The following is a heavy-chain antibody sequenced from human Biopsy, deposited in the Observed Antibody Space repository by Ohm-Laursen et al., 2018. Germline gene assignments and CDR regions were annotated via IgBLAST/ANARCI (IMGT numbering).Heavy chain of an antibody. J-gene: IGHJ3*02. Sequence: SETLSLTCSVSGGSITGYEWSWIRLAPGKGLEWIGYIYYSGGTKYNPSLASRVTFSVDMSKSQFSLKLYSVTAADTAVYYCARVGAGTYDALDIWGQGTLVAVSA. CDR2: IYYSGGT. V-gene: IGHV4-59*01. CDR3: ARVGAGTYDALDI. CDR1: GGSITGYE. D-gene: IGHD1-26*01.